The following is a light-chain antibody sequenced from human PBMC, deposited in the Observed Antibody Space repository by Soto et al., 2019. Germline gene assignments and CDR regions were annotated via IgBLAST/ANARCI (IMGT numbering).Light chain of an antibody. V-gene: IGKV1-5*01. CDR2: DVS. Sequence: DIQMTQSPPTLSASVGDRVTITCRASQSISSWLAWYQQRPGKAPNLLIYDVSSLVSGVPSRFSGSGSGTEFTLTTRSLQPDDFTTYYCQQYTNYPRTFGKGTKVEIK. CDR1: QSISSW. CDR3: QQYTNYPRT. J-gene: IGKJ1*01.